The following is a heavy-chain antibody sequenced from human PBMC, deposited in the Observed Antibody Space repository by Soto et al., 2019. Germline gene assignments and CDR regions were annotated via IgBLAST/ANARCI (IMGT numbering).Heavy chain of an antibody. J-gene: IGHJ4*02. CDR1: GFTFISNA. CDR2: ISYDGSNK. V-gene: IGHV3-30*03. D-gene: IGHD3-22*01. CDR3: ARGYYDSSGYYWVFDY. Sequence: GESLKISCAASGFTFISNAMHWVRQAPGKGLEWVAFISYDGSNKYYADSVKGRFTISRDNSKNTLYLQMNSLRAEDTAVYYCARGYYDSSGYYWVFDYWGQGTLVTVSS.